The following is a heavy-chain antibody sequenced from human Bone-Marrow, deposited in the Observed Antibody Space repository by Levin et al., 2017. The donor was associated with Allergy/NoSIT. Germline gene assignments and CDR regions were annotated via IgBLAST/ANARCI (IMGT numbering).Heavy chain of an antibody. Sequence: SVKVSCKASGGTFSSYAISWVRQAPGQGLEWMGRIIPILGIANYAQKFQGRVTITADKSTSTAYMELSSLRSEDTAVYYCARDWRAKRYGYCSSTSCYPRLYYYGMDVWGQGTTVTVSS. D-gene: IGHD2-2*01. CDR2: IIPILGIA. J-gene: IGHJ6*02. CDR3: ARDWRAKRYGYCSSTSCYPRLYYYGMDV. CDR1: GGTFSSYA. V-gene: IGHV1-69*04.